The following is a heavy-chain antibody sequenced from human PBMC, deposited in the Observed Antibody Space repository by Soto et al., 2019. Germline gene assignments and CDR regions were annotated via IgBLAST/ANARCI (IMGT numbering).Heavy chain of an antibody. CDR3: ASRGSSELDAFDI. Sequence: GGPLRLSCAASGFPFSSYEMNWVRQAPGKGLEWVSYISSSGSTIYYADSVKGRFTISRDNAKNSLYLQMNSLRAEDTAVYYCASRGSSELDAFDIWGQGTMVTVSS. CDR2: ISSSGSTI. J-gene: IGHJ3*02. CDR1: GFPFSSYE. V-gene: IGHV3-48*03. D-gene: IGHD2-2*01.